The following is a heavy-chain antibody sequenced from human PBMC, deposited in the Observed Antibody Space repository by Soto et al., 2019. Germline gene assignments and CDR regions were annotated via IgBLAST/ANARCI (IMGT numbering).Heavy chain of an antibody. V-gene: IGHV4-34*01. CDR2: INHSGRV. CDR3: ARGKPSGYRFGPRNFFYYGLDV. D-gene: IGHD5-18*01. J-gene: IGHJ6*02. CDR1: GGSFSGHS. Sequence: SETLSLTCAVYGGSFSGHSWTWIRQSPGKGLEWIGDINHSGRVNYSPSLKSRVTISLDTSKNQFSLTLSAVTAADTAVYFCARGKPSGYRFGPRNFFYYGLDVWGPGTTVTVSS.